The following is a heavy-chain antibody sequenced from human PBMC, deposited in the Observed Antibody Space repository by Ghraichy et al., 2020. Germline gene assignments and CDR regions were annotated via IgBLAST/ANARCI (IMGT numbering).Heavy chain of an antibody. V-gene: IGHV3-74*01. J-gene: IGHJ4*02. Sequence: GGSLRLSCAASGFTFSSYWIHWVRQAPGKGLVWVSRINNDESSTSYADSVKGRFTISRDNAKNTLYLQMNSLRAEDTAVYYCARAGYSYGIYYFDYWSQGNLVTVSS. CDR2: INNDESST. CDR1: GFTFSSYW. CDR3: ARAGYSYGIYYFDY. D-gene: IGHD5-18*01.